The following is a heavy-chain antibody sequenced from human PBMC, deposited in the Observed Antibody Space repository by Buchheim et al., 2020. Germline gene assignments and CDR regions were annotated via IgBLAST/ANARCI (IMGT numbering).Heavy chain of an antibody. CDR3: TKEPLVNTGYYYPH. Sequence: QVQLVESGGGVVQPGRSLRLSCAASGFIFSNFGMHWVRRAPGKGLEWVAVISYDGSVDYYAASVKGRFTISRDNSKNTMLVQMNSLRPEDTAVNYCTKEPLVNTGYYYPHWGQGTL. J-gene: IGHJ4*02. CDR2: ISYDGSVD. D-gene: IGHD2/OR15-2a*01. V-gene: IGHV3-30*18. CDR1: GFIFSNFG.